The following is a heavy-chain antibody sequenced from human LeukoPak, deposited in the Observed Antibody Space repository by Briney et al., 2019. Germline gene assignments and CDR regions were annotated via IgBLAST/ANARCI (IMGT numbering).Heavy chain of an antibody. CDR3: AREDSDTSLFDT. D-gene: IGHD1-26*01. J-gene: IGHJ5*02. CDR1: GFPFSSHG. V-gene: IGHV3-21*06. Sequence: GGSLRLSCVASGFPFSSHGMNWVRQAPGKGLEWVSSISSSSRYIYYADSVKGRFTISRDNRKNLVYLQMNSLRAEDTAVYYCAREDSDTSLFDTWGQGTLVTVSS. CDR2: ISSSSRYI.